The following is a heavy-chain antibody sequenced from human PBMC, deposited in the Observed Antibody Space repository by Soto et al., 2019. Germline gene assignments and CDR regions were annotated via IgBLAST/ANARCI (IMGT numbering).Heavy chain of an antibody. CDR2: INAGNGNT. CDR3: ARGFRGGDADCIDF. J-gene: IGHJ4*02. D-gene: IGHD2-21*02. CDR1: GYTFTSYA. V-gene: IGHV1-3*01. Sequence: GASVKVSCKASGYTFTSYAMHWVRQAPGQRLEWMGWINAGNGNTKYSQKFQGRVTITRDTSASTAYMELSSLRSEDTAVYYCARGFRGGDADCIDFWGQGTLVTVSS.